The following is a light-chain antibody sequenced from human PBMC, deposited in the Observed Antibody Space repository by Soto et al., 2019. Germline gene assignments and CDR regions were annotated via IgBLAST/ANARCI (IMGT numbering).Light chain of an antibody. CDR3: QQSYSSPPT. J-gene: IGKJ1*01. V-gene: IGKV1-39*01. CDR1: RDIRTY. Sequence: DIQVTQSPSSLSASVGDRVIITCRASRDIRTYLSWYQQKSGKAPKLLIFEASELQSGVPSRFSGSGSGTDFTLTITSLQPEDFATYYCQQSYSSPPTFGQGTKVDIK. CDR2: EAS.